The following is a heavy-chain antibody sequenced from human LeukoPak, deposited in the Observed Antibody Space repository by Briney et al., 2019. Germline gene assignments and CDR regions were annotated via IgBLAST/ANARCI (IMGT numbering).Heavy chain of an antibody. CDR2: INHSGST. J-gene: IGHJ3*02. CDR3: AREGKGGESTDQIDAFDI. D-gene: IGHD3-10*01. Sequence: PSETLSLTCAVYGGSFSGYYWSWIRQPPGKGLEWIGEINHSGSTNYNPSLKSRVTISVDTSKNQFSLKLRSVTAADTAVYYCAREGKGGESTDQIDAFDIWGQGTTVTVSS. V-gene: IGHV4-34*01. CDR1: GGSFSGYY.